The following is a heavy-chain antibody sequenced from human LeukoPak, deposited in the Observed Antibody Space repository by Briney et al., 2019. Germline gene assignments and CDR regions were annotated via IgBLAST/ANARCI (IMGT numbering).Heavy chain of an antibody. CDR1: GGSISSSSYY. CDR3: ATIIAAAARVFLDY. J-gene: IGHJ4*02. CDR2: IYYSGRT. Sequence: SETLSLTCTVSGGSISSSSYYWGWIRHPPGKGLEWMGSIYYSGRTYYDPALKTRVTMAVDTSKNQSSLRLSSVSAADTGLSYSATIIAAAARVFLDYWVQGTLVTVSS. V-gene: IGHV4-39*01. D-gene: IGHD6-25*01.